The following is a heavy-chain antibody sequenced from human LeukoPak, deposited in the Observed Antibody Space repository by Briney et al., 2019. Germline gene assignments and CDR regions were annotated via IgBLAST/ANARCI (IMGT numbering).Heavy chain of an antibody. V-gene: IGHV3-20*01. CDR2: INWNGDNT. CDR1: GVKFDDYG. Sequence: PGGSLRLSCAASGVKFDDYGMSWGREAPGKGRGWVSGINWNGDNTGYADSVKGRFTISRDDARNSLNLQINTLRAEDTALYHCAKDRGRGWYTMDVWGQGTTVTVSS. CDR3: AKDRGRGWYTMDV. D-gene: IGHD1-1*01. J-gene: IGHJ6*02.